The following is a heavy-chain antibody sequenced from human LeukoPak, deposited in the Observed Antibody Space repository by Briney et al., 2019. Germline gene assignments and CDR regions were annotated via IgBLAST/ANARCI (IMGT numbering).Heavy chain of an antibody. CDR2: ISGSGGST. Sequence: GGSLRLSCAVSGLTFSSSWMDWVCQAPGKGLEWVSTISGSGGSTYYADSVKGRFTISRDNSKNTLYLQMNSLRAEDTAVYYCAKGGDYGPMGYWGQGTLVTVSS. V-gene: IGHV3-23*01. CDR3: AKGGDYGPMGY. D-gene: IGHD4-17*01. CDR1: GLTFSSSW. J-gene: IGHJ4*02.